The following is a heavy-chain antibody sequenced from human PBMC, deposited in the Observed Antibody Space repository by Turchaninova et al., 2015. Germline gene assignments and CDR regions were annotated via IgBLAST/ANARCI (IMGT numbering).Heavy chain of an antibody. CDR2: IYYSGST. J-gene: IGHJ4*02. Sequence: QVQLQESGPGLVKPSETLSLTCTVSGGSISSYYWSWIRQPPGKGLEWIGYIYYSGSTNYNPSLKSRVTISVDTSKNQFSLKLSSVTAADTAVYYCASSNTDGYNHFDYWGQGTLVTVSS. D-gene: IGHD5-24*01. CDR1: GGSISSYY. V-gene: IGHV4-59*01. CDR3: ASSNTDGYNHFDY.